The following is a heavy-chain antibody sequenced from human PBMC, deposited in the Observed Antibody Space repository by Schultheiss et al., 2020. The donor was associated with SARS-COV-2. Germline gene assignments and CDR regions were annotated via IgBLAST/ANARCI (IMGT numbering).Heavy chain of an antibody. CDR1: GFVFSNYR. D-gene: IGHD3-22*01. Sequence: GGSLRLSCAASGFVFSNYRMNWVRQPPGKGLEWVSSISSSSSYIYYADSVKGRFTISRDNAKNSLYLQMNSLRAEDTAVYYCATDTFYNDRSGYYSFDYWGQGTLVTVSS. CDR2: ISSSSSYI. CDR3: ATDTFYNDRSGYYSFDY. J-gene: IGHJ4*02. V-gene: IGHV3-21*01.